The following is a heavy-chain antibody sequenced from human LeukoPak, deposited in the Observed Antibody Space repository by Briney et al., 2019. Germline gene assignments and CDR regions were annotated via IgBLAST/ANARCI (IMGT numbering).Heavy chain of an antibody. Sequence: ASVKVSCKASGYTFTGYYMHWVRQPPGQGLEWMGWINPNSGGTNNAQKFQGWVTMTRDTSISTAYTELSRLRPDDTAVYYCARAEDAFDIWGQGTMVSVSS. V-gene: IGHV1-2*04. J-gene: IGHJ3*02. CDR2: INPNSGGT. CDR3: ARAEDAFDI. CDR1: GYTFTGYY.